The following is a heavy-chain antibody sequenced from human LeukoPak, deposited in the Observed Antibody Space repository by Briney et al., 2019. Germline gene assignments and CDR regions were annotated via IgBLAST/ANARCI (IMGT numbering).Heavy chain of an antibody. CDR2: ISSSSSYI. CDR3: ARGGGSYEYFDY. V-gene: IGHV3-21*01. Sequence: GGSLRLSCAASGFTFSSYSMNWVRQAPGKGLEWVSSISSSSSYIYYADSVKGRFTISRDNAKNSLYLQMNSLRAEDTAVYYCARGGGSYEYFDYWGQGTLVAVSS. J-gene: IGHJ4*02. D-gene: IGHD1-26*01. CDR1: GFTFSSYS.